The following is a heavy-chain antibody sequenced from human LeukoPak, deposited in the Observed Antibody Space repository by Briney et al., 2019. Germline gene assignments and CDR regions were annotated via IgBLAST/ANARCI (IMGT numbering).Heavy chain of an antibody. CDR2: ISGSGGST. D-gene: IGHD5-12*01. V-gene: IGHV3-23*01. J-gene: IGHJ6*02. Sequence: PGGSLRLSCAASGFSVSSNYMNWVRQAPGKGLEWVSAISGSGGSTYYADSVKGRFTISRDNSKNTLYLQMNSLRTEDTAVYYCAKDIVATIGRYYYGMDVWGQGTTVTVSS. CDR1: GFSVSSNY. CDR3: AKDIVATIGRYYYGMDV.